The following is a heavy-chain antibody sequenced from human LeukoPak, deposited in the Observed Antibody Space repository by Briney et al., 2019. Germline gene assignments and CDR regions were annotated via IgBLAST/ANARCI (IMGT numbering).Heavy chain of an antibody. V-gene: IGHV5-51*01. CDR1: GFSCTSYW. D-gene: IGHD2-8*01. CDR3: TRRQWTAYAIGDY. J-gene: IGHJ4*02. Sequence: GESLKISCKGSGFSCTSYWIAWVRQMPGKGLEWMGIIYPGDSETRYNPAFQGQVTISADKSNTTAYLQWSSLKASDTAIYYCTRRQWTAYAIGDYWGQGTLVTVSS. CDR2: IYPGDSET.